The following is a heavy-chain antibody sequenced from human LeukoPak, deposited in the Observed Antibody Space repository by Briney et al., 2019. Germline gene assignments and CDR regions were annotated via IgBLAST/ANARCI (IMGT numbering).Heavy chain of an antibody. Sequence: SETLSLTCTVSGGSISSGSYYWSWIRQPAGKGLEWIGRIYTSGSTNYNPSLKSRVTISVDTSKNQSSLKLSSVTAADTAVYYCARNYYYYMDVWGKGTTVTVSS. CDR2: IYTSGST. CDR1: GGSISSGSYY. V-gene: IGHV4-61*02. CDR3: ARNYYYYMDV. J-gene: IGHJ6*03.